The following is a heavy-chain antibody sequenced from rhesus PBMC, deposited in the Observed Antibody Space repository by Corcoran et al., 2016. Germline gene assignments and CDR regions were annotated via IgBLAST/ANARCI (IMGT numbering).Heavy chain of an antibody. D-gene: IGHD1-20*01. CDR1: GDSVSGGFD. CDR2: ISGSSCNT. Sequence: QVQLQESGPGLVKPSEPLSLTCAVSGDSVSGGFDWTWIRQPQGKGLEWIGSISGSSCNTDYRQSVKNRLTMSKDTSKNQLSLRLTAVTAADTAVYYCARSSAGTTWANDYWGQGVLVTVSS. V-gene: IGHV4-76*01. CDR3: ARSSAGTTWANDY. J-gene: IGHJ4*01.